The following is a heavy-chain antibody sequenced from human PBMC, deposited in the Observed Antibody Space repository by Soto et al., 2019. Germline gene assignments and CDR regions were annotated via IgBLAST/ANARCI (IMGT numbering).Heavy chain of an antibody. CDR1: GFTLRASG. CDR3: SRNLSRPASLWKNDAFDI. J-gene: IGHJ3*02. CDR2: LWYDGNTK. D-gene: IGHD2-21*01. Sequence: QVVESGGGVIQPGRSLRLSCAASGFTLRASGMHWVRQPPGKGPEWVAVLWYDGNTKYYADPVRGRFTISRDNSNNILYLEMNSLRAEDTAMYYCSRNLSRPASLWKNDAFDIWGRGKMVTVSS. V-gene: IGHV3-33*01.